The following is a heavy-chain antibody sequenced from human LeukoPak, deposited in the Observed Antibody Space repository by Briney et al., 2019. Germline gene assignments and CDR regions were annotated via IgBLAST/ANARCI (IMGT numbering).Heavy chain of an antibody. CDR3: ARGFGATVTIVYYFDY. V-gene: IGHV1-2*06. Sequence: ASVKVSCKASGYTFTGYYIYRVRQAPGQGLEWMGRINPNSGGTDYAQKFKGRVTMTADTSITTAYMELSSLRSDDTAVYYCARGFGATVTIVYYFDYWGQGTLVTVSS. J-gene: IGHJ4*02. CDR2: INPNSGGT. CDR1: GYTFTGYY. D-gene: IGHD4-17*01.